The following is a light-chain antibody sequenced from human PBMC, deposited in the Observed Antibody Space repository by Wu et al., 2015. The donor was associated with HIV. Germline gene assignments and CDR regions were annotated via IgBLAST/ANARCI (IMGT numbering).Light chain of an antibody. J-gene: IGKJ1*01. CDR3: HQYGSSPQT. CDR2: GVS. V-gene: IGKV3-20*01. CDR1: QDVSSTY. Sequence: EIVLTQSPGTLSLSPGERATLSCRATQDVSSTYLGWYQQKPGQAPRLLIYGVSSRATGIPDRFSGSGSGTDFTLTISRLEPEDFAVYYCHQYGSSPQTFGQGPRWENQT.